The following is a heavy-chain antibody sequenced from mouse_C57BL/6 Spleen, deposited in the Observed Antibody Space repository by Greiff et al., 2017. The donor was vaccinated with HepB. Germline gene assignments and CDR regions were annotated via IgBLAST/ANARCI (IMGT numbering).Heavy chain of an antibody. Sequence: VQLQQPGAELVRPGTSVKLSCKASGYTFTSYWMHWVKQRPGQGLEWIGVIDPSDSYTNYNQKFKGKATLTVDTSSSTAYMQLSSLTSEDSAVYYCARIGYYGSSYTYWYFDVWGTGTTVTVSS. CDR3: ARIGYYGSSYTYWYFDV. V-gene: IGHV1-59*01. D-gene: IGHD1-1*01. CDR1: GYTFTSYW. CDR2: IDPSDSYT. J-gene: IGHJ1*03.